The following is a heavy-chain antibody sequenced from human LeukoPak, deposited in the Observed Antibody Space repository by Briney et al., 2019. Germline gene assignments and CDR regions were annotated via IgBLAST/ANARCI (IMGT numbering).Heavy chain of an antibody. CDR1: GFSFSGSG. Sequence: GGSLRLSCVASGFSFSGSGIHWVRQASGRGLEWVGRIRSRAQSYATAYAASVKERFTISRDDSKNTAYLQMNSLRAEDTAVYYCAKTRAYYDSSGYLNYFDYWGQGTLVTVSS. D-gene: IGHD3-22*01. J-gene: IGHJ4*02. CDR3: AKTRAYYDSSGYLNYFDY. V-gene: IGHV3-73*01. CDR2: IRSRAQSYAT.